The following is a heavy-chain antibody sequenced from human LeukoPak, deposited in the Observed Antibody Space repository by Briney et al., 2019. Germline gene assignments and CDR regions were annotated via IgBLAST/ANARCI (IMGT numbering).Heavy chain of an antibody. V-gene: IGHV3-21*04. CDR2: IDSTSTYI. Sequence: GGSLRLSCAASRFTFSTYSMNWVCQAPGKGLEWVSSIDSTSTYIYYADSVKGRFTISRDNAKKSLYLQMDSRRAEDTAVYYCARDSLVGSTTPVFDYWGQGTLVTVSS. D-gene: IGHD1-26*01. CDR3: ARDSLVGSTTPVFDY. J-gene: IGHJ4*02. CDR1: RFTFSTYS.